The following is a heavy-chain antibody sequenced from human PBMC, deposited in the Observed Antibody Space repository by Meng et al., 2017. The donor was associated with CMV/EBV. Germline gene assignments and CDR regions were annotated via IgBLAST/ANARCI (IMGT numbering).Heavy chain of an antibody. CDR2: IYYSGST. V-gene: IGHV4-59*12. CDR3: ARGLKKNRDIVVVPAASRNAFDI. J-gene: IGHJ3*02. CDR1: GGSISSYY. Sequence: GSLRLSCTVSGGSISSYYWSWIRQPPGKGLEWIGYIYYSGSTNYNPSLKSRVTISVDTSKNQFSLKLSSVTAADTAVYYCARGLKKNRDIVVVPAASRNAFDIWGQGTMVTVSS. D-gene: IGHD2-2*01.